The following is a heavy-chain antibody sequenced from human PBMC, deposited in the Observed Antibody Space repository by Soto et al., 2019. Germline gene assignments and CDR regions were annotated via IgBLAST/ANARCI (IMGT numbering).Heavy chain of an antibody. J-gene: IGHJ4*02. D-gene: IGHD1-26*01. CDR1: GFTFDDYA. Sequence: GGSLRLSCAASGFTFDDYAMHRVRQAPGKGLEWVSGISWNSGSIGYADSVKGRFTISRDNAKNSLYLQMNSLRAEDTALYYCAKGIGSYFPVYYFDYWGQGILVTVSS. CDR3: AKGIGSYFPVYYFDY. V-gene: IGHV3-9*01. CDR2: ISWNSGSI.